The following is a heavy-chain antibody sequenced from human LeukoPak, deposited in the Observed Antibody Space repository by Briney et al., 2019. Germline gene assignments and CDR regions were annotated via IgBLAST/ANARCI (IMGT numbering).Heavy chain of an antibody. D-gene: IGHD1-7*01. CDR1: GFTFSSYA. Sequence: GGPLRLSCAASGFTFSSYAMSWVRQAPGKGLEWVSVIGGSGGSTYYADSVKGRFTISRDNSKNTLYLQMSSLRAEDTAVYYCAKKKRELRGFDYWGQGTLVTVSS. CDR2: IGGSGGST. CDR3: AKKKRELRGFDY. J-gene: IGHJ4*02. V-gene: IGHV3-23*01.